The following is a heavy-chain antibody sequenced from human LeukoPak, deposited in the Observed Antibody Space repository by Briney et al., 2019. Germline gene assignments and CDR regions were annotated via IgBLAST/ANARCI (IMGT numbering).Heavy chain of an antibody. J-gene: IGHJ4*02. CDR2: IYSGGST. D-gene: IGHD3-9*01. CDR1: GFTVSSNY. V-gene: IGHV3-53*01. Sequence: GGSLRLSCAASGFTVSSNYMSWVRQAPGKGLEWVSVIYSGGSTYYADSVKGRFTISRDNSKNTLYLQMNSLRAEDTAVYYCARDDLYGDILTGYYRYWGQGTLVTVSS. CDR3: ARDDLYGDILTGYYRY.